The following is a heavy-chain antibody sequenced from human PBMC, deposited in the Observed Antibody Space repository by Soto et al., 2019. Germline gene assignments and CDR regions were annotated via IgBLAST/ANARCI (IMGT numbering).Heavy chain of an antibody. D-gene: IGHD2-21*02. CDR3: ARSIVVVTAADY. CDR1: GYTFTSYD. Sequence: QVQLVHSVAEVKKPGASVKVSCKASGYTFTSYDMHWVRQAPGQWLEWMGWINDGNGNTKYSQKFQGRVTITRDTSASTAYMELSMLRSEDTAVYYCARSIVVVTAADYWGQGTLVTCSS. CDR2: INDGNGNT. V-gene: IGHV1-3*01. J-gene: IGHJ4*02.